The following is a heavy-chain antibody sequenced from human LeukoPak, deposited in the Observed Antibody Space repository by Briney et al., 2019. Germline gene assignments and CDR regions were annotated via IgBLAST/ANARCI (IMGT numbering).Heavy chain of an antibody. J-gene: IGHJ5*02. V-gene: IGHV3-9*01. CDR3: AKGNDIAARLGWFDP. Sequence: GRSLRLSCAASGFTFDDYAMHWVRQAPGKGLEWVSGISWNGGSIGYADSVKGRFTISRDNAKNSLYLQMNSLRAEDTALYYCAKGNDIAARLGWFDPWGQGTLVTVSS. D-gene: IGHD6-6*01. CDR2: ISWNGGSI. CDR1: GFTFDDYA.